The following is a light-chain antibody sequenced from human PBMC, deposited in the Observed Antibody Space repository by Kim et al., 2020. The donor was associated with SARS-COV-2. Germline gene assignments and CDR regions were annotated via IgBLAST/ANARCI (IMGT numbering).Light chain of an antibody. Sequence: VYPGQTASITCSGDKLGDKYACWYQQKPGQSPVLVIYQDSKRPSGIPERFSGSNSGNTATLTISGTQAMDEADYYCQAWDSSTVVFGGGTQLTVL. CDR2: QDS. J-gene: IGLJ2*01. CDR1: KLGDKY. V-gene: IGLV3-1*01. CDR3: QAWDSSTVV.